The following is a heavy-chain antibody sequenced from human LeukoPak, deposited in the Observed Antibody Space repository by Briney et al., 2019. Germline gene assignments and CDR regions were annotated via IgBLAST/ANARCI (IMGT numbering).Heavy chain of an antibody. J-gene: IGHJ4*02. Sequence: GASVKVSCKASGYTFTGCYMHWVRQAPGQGLEWMGWINPNSGGTNYAQKFQGKVTMTRDTSISTAYMELSRLRSDDTAVYYCARDWTADIADYWGQGTLVTVSS. CDR2: INPNSGGT. D-gene: IGHD5-12*01. V-gene: IGHV1-2*02. CDR1: GYTFTGCY. CDR3: ARDWTADIADY.